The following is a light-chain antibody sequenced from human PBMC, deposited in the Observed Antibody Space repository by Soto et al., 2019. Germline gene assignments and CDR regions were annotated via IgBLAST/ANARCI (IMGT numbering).Light chain of an antibody. J-gene: IGLJ1*01. CDR1: SSDVGSYNL. V-gene: IGLV2-23*02. CDR2: EVS. CDR3: CSYAGSSTYV. Sequence: QSALTQPASVSGSPGQSITISCTGTSSDVGSYNLDSWYQQHPGKAPKLMIYEVSKRPSGVSNRFSGSKSGNTASLTISGLQAEDEADYYCCSYAGSSTYVFGTGTKLTV.